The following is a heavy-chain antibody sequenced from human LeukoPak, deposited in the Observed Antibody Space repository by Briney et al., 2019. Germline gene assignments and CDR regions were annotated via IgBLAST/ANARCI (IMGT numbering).Heavy chain of an antibody. J-gene: IGHJ6*03. D-gene: IGHD2-21*01. CDR2: MNTNSGNT. Sequence: ASVKVSCKASGYTFTNYDINWVRQATGQGLEWMGWMNTNSGNTGYAQKFQGRDTMTRNTSISTAYMELSSLRAEDTAVYFCARDSPTRDSADYMDVWGKGTTVTVSS. CDR1: GYTFTNYD. V-gene: IGHV1-8*01. CDR3: ARDSPTRDSADYMDV.